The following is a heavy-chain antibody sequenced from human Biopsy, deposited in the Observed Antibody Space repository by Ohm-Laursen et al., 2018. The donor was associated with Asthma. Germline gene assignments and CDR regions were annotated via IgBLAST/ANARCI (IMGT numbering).Heavy chain of an antibody. J-gene: IGHJ4*02. Sequence: TLSLTWAVSGDSITSGGCCWNWIRQHPGKGLEWIGYIHHSGTSYFNPSLKSRVSFSRDTSKNQFSLRLSSVTAADTAMYYCARIPRRGGTYFVDYWGQGTLVTVSS. CDR3: ARIPRRGGTYFVDY. D-gene: IGHD2-15*01. V-gene: IGHV4-31*11. CDR1: GDSITSGGCC. CDR2: IHHSGTS.